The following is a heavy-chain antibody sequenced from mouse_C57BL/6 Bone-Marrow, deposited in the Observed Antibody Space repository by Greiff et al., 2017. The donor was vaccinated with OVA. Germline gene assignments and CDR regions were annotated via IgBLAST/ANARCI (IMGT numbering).Heavy chain of an antibody. CDR1: GYTFTSYW. CDR3: ARPSFSWDGPPFAY. Sequence: QVQLQQPGAELVKPGASVKLSCKASGYTFTSYWMHWVKQRPGQGLEWIGMIHPNSGSTNYNEKFKSKATLTVDKSSSTAYMQLSSLTSEDSAVYYCARPSFSWDGPPFAYWGQGTLVTVSA. CDR2: IHPNSGST. V-gene: IGHV1-64*01. J-gene: IGHJ3*01. D-gene: IGHD4-1*01.